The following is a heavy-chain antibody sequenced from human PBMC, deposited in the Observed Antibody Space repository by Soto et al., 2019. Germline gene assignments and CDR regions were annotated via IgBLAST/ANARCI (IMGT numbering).Heavy chain of an antibody. D-gene: IGHD1-1*01. CDR1: GFTFTNYG. Sequence: QVQLVESGGGVVQPGRSLRLSCAASGFTFTNYGMHWVRQAPGKGLEWVAVISSDGSNKNYGDSGKGRFTISRDNSKKTLYLQMNSVRAEDTAVYYCAKDWNYLDYWGQGTLVTVSS. CDR3: AKDWNYLDY. CDR2: ISSDGSNK. J-gene: IGHJ4*02. V-gene: IGHV3-30*18.